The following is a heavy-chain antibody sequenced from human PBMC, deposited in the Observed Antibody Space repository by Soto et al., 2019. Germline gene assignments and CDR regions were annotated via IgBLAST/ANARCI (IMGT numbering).Heavy chain of an antibody. V-gene: IGHV4-31*01. D-gene: IGHD3-22*01. CDR2: IYYSGST. CDR1: GGSISSGGYY. J-gene: IGHJ4*02. CDR3: ARSSGIVANFDY. Sequence: QVQLQESGPGLVKPSQTLSLTCTVSGGSISSGGYYWSWIRQHPGKGLEWIGYIYYSGSTYYNPSLMFLVTISVDTSKTQFSLKLSSVTAADTAVYYCARSSGIVANFDYWGQGTLVTVSS.